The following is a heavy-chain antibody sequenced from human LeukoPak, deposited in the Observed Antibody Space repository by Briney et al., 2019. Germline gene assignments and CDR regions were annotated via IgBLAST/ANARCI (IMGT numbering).Heavy chain of an antibody. D-gene: IGHD6-19*01. CDR1: GGSISSSSYY. CDR2: IYYSGST. Sequence: PSDTLSLTCTLSGGSISSSSYYWGWIRQPPGKGLEWSGSIYYSGSTYYNPSLKSRVTISVDTSKNQFSLKLSSVTAADTAVYYCARRRADYYYYDMDVWGKGTTVTVSS. J-gene: IGHJ6*03. V-gene: IGHV4-39*01. CDR3: ARRRADYYYYDMDV.